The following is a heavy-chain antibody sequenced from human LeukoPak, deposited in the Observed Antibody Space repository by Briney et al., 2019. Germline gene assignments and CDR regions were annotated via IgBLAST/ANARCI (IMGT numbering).Heavy chain of an antibody. D-gene: IGHD2-15*01. CDR1: GGSFSGYY. Sequence: SETLSLTCAVYGGSFSGYYWSWIRQPPGKGLEWIGEINHSGSTNYNPSLKSRVTISVDTSKNQFSLKLSSVTAADTAVYYCARYCSGGSCSQRLYYGDKFFDYWGQGTLVTVSS. J-gene: IGHJ4*02. CDR3: ARYCSGGSCSQRLYYGDKFFDY. V-gene: IGHV4-34*01. CDR2: INHSGST.